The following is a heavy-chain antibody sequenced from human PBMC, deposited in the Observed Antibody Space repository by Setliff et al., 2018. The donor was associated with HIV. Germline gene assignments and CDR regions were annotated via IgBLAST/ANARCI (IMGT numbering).Heavy chain of an antibody. CDR3: ERHLWFYYVAESYGYLDY. J-gene: IGHJ4*02. CDR2: IYYNGHT. D-gene: IGHD3-10*01. Sequence: PSETLSLTCTVSGDSITSSNSYWGWIRQSPGKGLEWIGSIYYNGHTSYNPSLQSRVTISVDRSQNQFSLRLRAVTATDTAVYYCERHLWFYYVAESYGYLDYWGQGSLVTVSS. CDR1: GDSITSSNSY. V-gene: IGHV4-39*01.